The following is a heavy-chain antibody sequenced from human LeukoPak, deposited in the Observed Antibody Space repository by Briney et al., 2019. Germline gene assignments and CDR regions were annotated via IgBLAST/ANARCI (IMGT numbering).Heavy chain of an antibody. V-gene: IGHV3-53*01. CDR3: AKDASSRWFGELSRWFDP. J-gene: IGHJ5*02. D-gene: IGHD3-10*01. CDR1: GFTVSSNY. CDR2: IYSGGST. Sequence: PGGSLRPSCAASGFTVSSNYMSWVRQAPGKGLEWVSVIYSGGSTYYADSVKGRFIISRDNFKNTLLLQMNSLRVEDTAVYFCAKDASSRWFGELSRWFDPWGQGTLVTVSS.